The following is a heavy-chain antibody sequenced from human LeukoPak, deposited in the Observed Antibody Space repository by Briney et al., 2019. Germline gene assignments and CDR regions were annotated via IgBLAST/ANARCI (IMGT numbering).Heavy chain of an antibody. J-gene: IGHJ3*02. CDR1: GYILTSYY. D-gene: IGHD3-9*01. CDR2: INPNGGAT. CDR3: ARDRNYDILTDAFDI. Sequence: ASVKVSCKASGYILTSYYMHWVRLAPGQGLEWMGIINPNGGATSYAQKFQGRVTMTRDTSTSTVYMEVSSLRSEDTAVYYCARDRNYDILTDAFDIWGQGTMVTVSS. V-gene: IGHV1-46*01.